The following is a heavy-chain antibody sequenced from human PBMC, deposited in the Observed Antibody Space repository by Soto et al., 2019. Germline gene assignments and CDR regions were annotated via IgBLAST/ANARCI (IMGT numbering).Heavy chain of an antibody. Sequence: QVQLVQSGAEVKKPGSSVKVSCKTSGGTFSSYAISWVRQAPGQGLEWMGGIIPIFDTANYAQKFQGRVTITADETTSADDMEMRSLRAQDTVVYYDAGHYCIGTSCYYFYYPSMDVWGQGTPVTVSS. J-gene: IGHJ6*02. D-gene: IGHD2-2*01. CDR2: IIPIFDTA. CDR3: AGHYCIGTSCYYFYYPSMDV. CDR1: GGTFSSYA. V-gene: IGHV1-69*12.